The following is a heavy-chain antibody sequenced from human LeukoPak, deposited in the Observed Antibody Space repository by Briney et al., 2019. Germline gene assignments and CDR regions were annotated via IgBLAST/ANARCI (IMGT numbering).Heavy chain of an antibody. Sequence: GGTLRLSCAASGFTFSSYGMSWVRQAPGKGLEWVSAISGSGGSTYYADSVKGRFTISRDNSKNTLYLQMNSLRAEDTAVYYCAKELWFGEGAFDIWGQGTMVTVSS. V-gene: IGHV3-23*01. CDR2: ISGSGGST. CDR3: AKELWFGEGAFDI. D-gene: IGHD3-10*01. J-gene: IGHJ3*02. CDR1: GFTFSSYG.